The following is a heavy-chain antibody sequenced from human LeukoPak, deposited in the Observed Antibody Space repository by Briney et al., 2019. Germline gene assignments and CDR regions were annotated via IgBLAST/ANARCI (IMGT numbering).Heavy chain of an antibody. Sequence: PGGSLRLSCAASGFSFSGSAMHWVRQAPGKGLEWVSGISWNSGSIGYADSVKGRFTISRDNAKNSLYLQMNSLRAEDTALYYCAKDMSYYDSSAKDYWGQGTLVTVSS. CDR1: GFSFSGSA. J-gene: IGHJ4*02. D-gene: IGHD3-22*01. CDR3: AKDMSYYDSSAKDY. V-gene: IGHV3-9*01. CDR2: ISWNSGSI.